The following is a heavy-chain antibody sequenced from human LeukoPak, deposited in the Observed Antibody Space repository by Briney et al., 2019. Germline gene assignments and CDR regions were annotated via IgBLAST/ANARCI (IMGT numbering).Heavy chain of an antibody. J-gene: IGHJ3*01. CDR2: ISYDGSNK. CDR3: ARWGIVGHDAFDL. Sequence: GGSLRLSCAASGFTFSSYGMHWVRQAPGKGLEWVAVISYDGSNKYYADSVKGRFTISRDNSKDTVYLQMDSLRDEDTAVYYCARWGIVGHDAFDLWGQGTMVTVSS. CDR1: GFTFSSYG. D-gene: IGHD1-26*01. V-gene: IGHV3-30*03.